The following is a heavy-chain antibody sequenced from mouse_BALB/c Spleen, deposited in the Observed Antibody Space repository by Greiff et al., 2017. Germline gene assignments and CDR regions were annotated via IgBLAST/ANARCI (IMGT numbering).Heavy chain of an antibody. CDR2: IDPENGNT. CDR3: ARGGSRTTVGGTFAY. CDR1: GFNIKDYY. Sequence: EVQLQQSGAELVRPGALVKLSCKASGFNIKDYYMHWVKQRPEQGLEWIGWIDPENGNTIYDPKFQGKASITADTSSNTAYLQLSSLTSEDTAVYYCARGGSRTTVGGTFAYWGQGTLVTVSA. J-gene: IGHJ3*01. D-gene: IGHD1-1*01. V-gene: IGHV14-1*02.